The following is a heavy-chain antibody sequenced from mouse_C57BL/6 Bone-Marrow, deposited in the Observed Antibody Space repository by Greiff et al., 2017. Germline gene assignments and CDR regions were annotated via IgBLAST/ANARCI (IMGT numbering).Heavy chain of an antibody. CDR3: AKGCASSSTAWFGY. Sequence: QVQLQQSGPGLVAPSQSLSITCTVSGFSLTSYGVSWVRQPPGKGLEWLGVIWGDGGTNYHSALISRLIISKNNSKSQVFLTLNSLQTADTAKYYYAKGCASSSTAWFGYWGQGALVTVSA. V-gene: IGHV2-3*01. D-gene: IGHD1-1*01. CDR1: GFSLTSYG. J-gene: IGHJ3*01. CDR2: IWGDGGT.